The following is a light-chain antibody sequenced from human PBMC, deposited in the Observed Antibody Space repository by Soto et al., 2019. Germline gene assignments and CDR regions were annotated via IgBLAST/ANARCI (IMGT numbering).Light chain of an antibody. V-gene: IGLV1-44*01. Sequence: QSVLTQPPSVSGTPGQRVTVSCSGTSSNIGSNNVYWYQQVPGTAPKVLIYSNNQRPSGVPDRFSGSKSGTSAPLTISVHQSEDEDDYYWAACNDRMNGWVFGGGTKLTVL. CDR1: SSNIGSNN. CDR3: AACNDRMNGWV. CDR2: SNN. J-gene: IGLJ3*02.